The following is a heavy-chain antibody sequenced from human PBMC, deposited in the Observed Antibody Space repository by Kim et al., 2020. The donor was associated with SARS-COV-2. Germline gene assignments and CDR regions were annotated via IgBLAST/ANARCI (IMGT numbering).Heavy chain of an antibody. CDR1: GGSISSSSYY. Sequence: SETLSLTCIVSGGSISSSSYYWGWIRQPPGKGLEWIGSISYSGSTYYNLSLKSRVTISVDTSKNQFSLKLSSVTAADTAVYYCATMIVVVITGQNWFDPWGQGTLVTVSS. CDR2: ISYSGST. CDR3: ATMIVVVITGQNWFDP. V-gene: IGHV4-39*01. D-gene: IGHD3-22*01. J-gene: IGHJ5*02.